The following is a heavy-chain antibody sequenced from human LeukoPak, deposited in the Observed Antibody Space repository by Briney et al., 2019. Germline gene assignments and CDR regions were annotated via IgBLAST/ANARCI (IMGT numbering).Heavy chain of an antibody. CDR3: ARGNYYDSSDENDY. D-gene: IGHD3-22*01. Sequence: GGSLRLSCAASGFTFSSYSMNWVRQAPGKGLERVSYIRSSSSTIYYADSVKGRFTISRDNAKNSLYLQMNSLRAEDTAVYYCARGNYYDSSDENDYWGQGTLVTVSS. CDR2: IRSSSSTI. J-gene: IGHJ4*02. V-gene: IGHV3-48*01. CDR1: GFTFSSYS.